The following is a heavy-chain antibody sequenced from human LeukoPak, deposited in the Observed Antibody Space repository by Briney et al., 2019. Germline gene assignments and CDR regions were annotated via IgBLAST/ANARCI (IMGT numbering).Heavy chain of an antibody. CDR2: VVTSGTTT. V-gene: IGHV3-48*02. D-gene: IGHD3-9*01. CDR1: GFTFSGYS. CDR3: AKGDPPTYYDILTGQDY. J-gene: IGHJ4*02. Sequence: GGSLRLSCAASGFTFSGYSMNWVRQAPGKGLEWVSYVVTSGTTTSYADSVKGRFTISRDNAKNSLYLQMNNLRDEDTAVYYCAKGDPPTYYDILTGQDYWGQGTLVTVSS.